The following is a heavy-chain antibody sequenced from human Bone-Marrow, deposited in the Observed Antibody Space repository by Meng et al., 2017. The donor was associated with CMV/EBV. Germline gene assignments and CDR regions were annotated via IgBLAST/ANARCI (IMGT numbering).Heavy chain of an antibody. D-gene: IGHD3-22*01. V-gene: IGHV4-34*01. Sequence: RQPPVKGLERIGEINHSGRTNYHPSLKSRVTISVDTSKNQFSLKLSSVTAAATAVYYCASSYSYYYDISGYYSGSDYWGQGTLVTVSS. CDR2: INHSGRT. CDR3: ASSYSYYYDISGYYSGSDY. J-gene: IGHJ4*02.